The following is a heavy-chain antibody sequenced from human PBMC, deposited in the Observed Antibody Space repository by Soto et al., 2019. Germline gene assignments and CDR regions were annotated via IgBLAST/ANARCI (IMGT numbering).Heavy chain of an antibody. CDR3: ARSKPHFDC. CDR2: TYDRCKWYN. V-gene: IGHV6-1*01. Sequence: PTLPCSCASYGDSVGSHSAARYCISQSPSRGLEWLGRTYDRCKWYNEYAVSVKSRITINPDTSKNQFSLQLNSVTPEDPAVYYCARSKPHFDCWRQGS. J-gene: IGHJ4*02. CDR1: GDSVGSHSAA.